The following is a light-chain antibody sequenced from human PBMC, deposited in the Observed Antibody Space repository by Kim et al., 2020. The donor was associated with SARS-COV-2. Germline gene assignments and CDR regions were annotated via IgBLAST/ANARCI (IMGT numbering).Light chain of an antibody. J-gene: IGKJ2*01. CDR2: WAS. CDR3: HQYSATPGT. CDR1: QNILYRANNKNY. V-gene: IGKV4-1*01. Sequence: TATINCKSSQNILYRANNKNYLAWYQHKAVQPPKLLNGWASTRESGVPDRFSGSGSETDVTLTINNRLPEDVAVYYCHQYSATPGTFGQGTKLEI.